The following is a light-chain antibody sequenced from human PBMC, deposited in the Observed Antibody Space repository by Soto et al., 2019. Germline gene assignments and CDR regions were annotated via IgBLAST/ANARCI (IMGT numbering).Light chain of an antibody. Sequence: DVQMTQSPPSLSASVGDRVTITCQAGQSISTYLNWYQQRPGKAPTLLIYAASTLQSGVPSRFSGSGSGTDFTLTISSLQPEDSETYYCQQTYNTYTFGPGNKLEI. CDR3: QQTYNTYT. CDR2: AAS. J-gene: IGKJ2*01. CDR1: QSISTY. V-gene: IGKV1-39*01.